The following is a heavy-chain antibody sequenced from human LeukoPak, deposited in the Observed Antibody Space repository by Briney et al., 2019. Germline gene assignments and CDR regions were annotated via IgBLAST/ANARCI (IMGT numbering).Heavy chain of an antibody. CDR1: GFTFSSYA. CDR2: ISGGGGIT. D-gene: IGHD3-10*01. CDR3: AKDTFSESRYGVLDS. J-gene: IGHJ4*02. Sequence: TGGSLRLSCAASGFTFSSYAMSWVRQAPGKGLEXXXXISGGGGITYYADSVKXRFTISRDNSKNTLYLQMSSLRAEDTAVYYCAKDTFSESRYGVLDSWGQGTLVTVSS. V-gene: IGHV3-23*01.